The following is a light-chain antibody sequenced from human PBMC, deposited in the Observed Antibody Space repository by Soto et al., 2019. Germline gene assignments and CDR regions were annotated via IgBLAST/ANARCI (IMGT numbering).Light chain of an antibody. CDR3: QQYGGWAGA. CDR2: DAS. Sequence: EIVMTQSPPTLSVSPGERATLSCRASQSVGSKLAWYQQRPGQAPRLLIYDASNRATGIPARFSGSGSGTEVSLTISSLPSEGFSVYPWQQYGGWAGAFGGGTKVEIK. J-gene: IGKJ4*01. CDR1: QSVGSK. V-gene: IGKV3D-15*01.